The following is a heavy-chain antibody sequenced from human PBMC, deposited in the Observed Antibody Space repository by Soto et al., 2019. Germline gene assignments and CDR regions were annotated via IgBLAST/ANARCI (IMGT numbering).Heavy chain of an antibody. D-gene: IGHD5-18*01. CDR1: GYTFTSYA. J-gene: IGHJ4*02. Sequence: KVSCKASGYTFTSYAMHWVRQAPGQRLEWMGWINAGNGNTKYSQKFQGRVTITRDTSASTAYMELSSLRSEDTAVYYCARDRKGYSYGYGSFDYWGQGTLVTVSS. CDR2: INAGNGNT. CDR3: ARDRKGYSYGYGSFDY. V-gene: IGHV1-3*01.